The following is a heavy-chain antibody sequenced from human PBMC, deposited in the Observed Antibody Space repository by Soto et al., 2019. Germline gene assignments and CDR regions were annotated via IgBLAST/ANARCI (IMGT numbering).Heavy chain of an antibody. CDR1: GFTFSSYA. CDR3: ARGQGYSYGVGY. V-gene: IGHV3-30-3*01. D-gene: IGHD5-18*01. Sequence: QVQLVESGGGVVQPGRSLRLSCAASGFTFSSYAMHWVRQAPGKGLEWVAVISYDGSNKYYADSVKGRFTISRDNSKNTLYLQMNSLRAEDTAVYCCARGQGYSYGVGYWGQGTLVTVSS. CDR2: ISYDGSNK. J-gene: IGHJ4*02.